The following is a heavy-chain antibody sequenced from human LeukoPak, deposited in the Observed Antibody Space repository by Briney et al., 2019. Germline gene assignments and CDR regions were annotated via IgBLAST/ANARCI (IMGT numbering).Heavy chain of an antibody. CDR3: ASSGVVPYYYYGMDV. CDR2: ISAYNGNT. CDR1: GYTFTSYG. Sequence: ASVKVSCKASGYTFTSYGISWVRQAPGQGLEGMGWISAYNGNTNYAQKLQGRVTMTTDTSTSTAYMELRSLRSDDTAVYYCASSGVVPYYYYGMDVWGQGTTVTVSS. D-gene: IGHD2-21*01. V-gene: IGHV1-18*01. J-gene: IGHJ6*02.